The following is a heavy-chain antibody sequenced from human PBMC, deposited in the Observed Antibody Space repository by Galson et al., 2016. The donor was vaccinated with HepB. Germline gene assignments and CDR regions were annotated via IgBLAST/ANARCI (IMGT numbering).Heavy chain of an antibody. CDR2: ISGSGGGT. D-gene: IGHD3-10*01. CDR1: GFIFSSYT. V-gene: IGHV3-23*01. J-gene: IGHJ4*02. Sequence: SLRLSCAASGFIFSSYTMDWVRQAPGKRLEWVSAISGSGGGTYYADSVKGRFTISRDNAKNSLYLQMNSLRAEDTAVYYCARHHGSGSYWDYFDYWGQGTLVTVSS. CDR3: ARHHGSGSYWDYFDY.